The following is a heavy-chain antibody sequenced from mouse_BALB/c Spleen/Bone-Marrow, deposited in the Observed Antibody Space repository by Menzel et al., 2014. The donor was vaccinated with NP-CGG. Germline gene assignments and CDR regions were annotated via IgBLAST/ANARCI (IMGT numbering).Heavy chain of an antibody. D-gene: IGHD4-1*01. CDR2: ISSGSSTI. J-gene: IGHJ2*01. CDR1: GFTFSSFG. V-gene: IGHV5-17*02. Sequence: EVKLMESGGGLVQPGGSRKLSCAASGFTFSSFGMHWVRPTPEKGLEWVAYISSGSSTIYYADTVKGRFTISRDNPKNTLFLQVTSLRSEDTAMYYCTRGGNWDDFDYWGQGTTLTVSS. CDR3: TRGGNWDDFDY.